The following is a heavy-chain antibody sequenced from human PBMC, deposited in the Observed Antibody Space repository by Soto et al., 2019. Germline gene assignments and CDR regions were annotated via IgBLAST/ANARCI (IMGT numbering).Heavy chain of an antibody. CDR2: ISYDGSNK. J-gene: IGHJ3*02. CDR3: ASYYYDSSGIPDAFDI. V-gene: IGHV3-30-3*01. Sequence: QVQRVESGGGVVQPGRSLRLSCTASGFTFSSYAMHWVRQAPGKGLEWVAVISYDGSNKYYADSVKGRFTISRDNSKNTLYLQMNSLRAEDTAVYYCASYYYDSSGIPDAFDIWGQGTMVTVSS. D-gene: IGHD3-22*01. CDR1: GFTFSSYA.